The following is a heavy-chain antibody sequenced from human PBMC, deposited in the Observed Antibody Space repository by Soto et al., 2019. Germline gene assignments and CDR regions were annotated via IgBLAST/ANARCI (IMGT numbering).Heavy chain of an antibody. Sequence: PSETLSLTCAVYGGSFSGYYWSWVRQPPGKGLEWIGDINYSGSTNYNPSLKSRVTISVDTSKNQFSLKLSSVTAADTAVYYCARGNRYCSGGSCYLGYYGMDVWGQGTTVTVSS. CDR1: GGSFSGYY. J-gene: IGHJ6*02. D-gene: IGHD2-15*01. V-gene: IGHV4-34*01. CDR3: ARGNRYCSGGSCYLGYYGMDV. CDR2: INYSGST.